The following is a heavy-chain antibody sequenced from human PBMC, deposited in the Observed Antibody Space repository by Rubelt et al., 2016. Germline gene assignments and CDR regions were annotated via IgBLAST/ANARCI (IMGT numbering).Heavy chain of an antibody. V-gene: IGHV4-34*01. CDR1: GGSFSGYY. CDR2: INQSGST. Sequence: QVQLQQWGAGLLKPSETLSLTCAVYGGSFSGYYWTWIRQPPGKGLEWIGEINQSGSTNYNPSLKSRVTISLNTSKNQFSLKLSSVTAADTAVYYCRRDGYHNGGYYFDYWGQGTPVTVSS. D-gene: IGHD5-24*01. CDR3: RRDGYHNGGYYFDY. J-gene: IGHJ4*02.